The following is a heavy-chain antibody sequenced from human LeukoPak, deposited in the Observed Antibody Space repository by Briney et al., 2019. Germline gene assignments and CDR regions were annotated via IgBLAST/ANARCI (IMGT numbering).Heavy chain of an antibody. CDR3: ARREPVYYYDSSGYYYH. CDR2: IHYSGST. D-gene: IGHD3-22*01. CDR1: GGSISSSSYY. Sequence: PSETLSLTFTVSGGSISSSSYYWGWIRQPPGKGLEWIGSIHYSGSTNYNPSLKSRVTISVDTSKNQFSLKLSSVTAADTAVYYCARREPVYYYDSSGYYYHWGQGTLVTVSS. J-gene: IGHJ5*02. V-gene: IGHV4-39*07.